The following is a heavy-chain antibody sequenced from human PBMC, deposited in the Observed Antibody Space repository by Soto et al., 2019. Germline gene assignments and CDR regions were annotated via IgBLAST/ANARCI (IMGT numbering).Heavy chain of an antibody. J-gene: IGHJ5*02. CDR3: ASWYYGDYIPHWFDP. Sequence: QVQLVQSGAEVTKPGSSVKVSCKASGGTFSSYTISWVRHAPGQGLEWMGRIISILGIANDAQKFHGRVKSTADKPTSKAYMELSSLRSEDTAVYYCASWYYGDYIPHWFDPWGQGTLVTVS. CDR2: IISILGIA. V-gene: IGHV1-69*02. D-gene: IGHD4-17*01. CDR1: GGTFSSYT.